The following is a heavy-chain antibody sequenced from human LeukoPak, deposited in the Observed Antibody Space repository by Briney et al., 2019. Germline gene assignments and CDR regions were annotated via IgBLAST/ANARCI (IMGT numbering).Heavy chain of an antibody. CDR1: GFTFSSYA. Sequence: GGSLRLSCAASGFTFSSYAMSWVRQAPGKGLEWVSAICGSGGSTYYADSVKGRFTISRDNSKNTLYLQMNRLRAEDTAVYYCAKDPIYLSRIVGATHLDYWGQGTLVTVSS. CDR3: AKDPIYLSRIVGATHLDY. CDR2: ICGSGGST. D-gene: IGHD1-26*01. V-gene: IGHV3-23*01. J-gene: IGHJ4*02.